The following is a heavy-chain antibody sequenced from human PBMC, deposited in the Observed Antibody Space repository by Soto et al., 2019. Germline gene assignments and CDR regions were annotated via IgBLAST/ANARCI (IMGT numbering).Heavy chain of an antibody. J-gene: IGHJ4*02. Sequence: QVQLQESGPGLVKPSQTLSLTCTVSGVSMSRGGYYWSWIRQLPGRGLEWIGYIKYSGSTHSNPSLKTRVTMSVDMSMNQFSLTLSSVTAADTAVYYCARDAPPFDYWGQGTRVTVSS. CDR2: IKYSGST. V-gene: IGHV4-31*03. CDR1: GVSMSRGGYY. CDR3: ARDAPPFDY.